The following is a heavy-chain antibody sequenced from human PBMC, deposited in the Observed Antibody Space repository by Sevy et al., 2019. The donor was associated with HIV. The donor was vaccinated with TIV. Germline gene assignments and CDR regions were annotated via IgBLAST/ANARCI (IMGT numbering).Heavy chain of an antibody. CDR3: ARLYYDYVWGSYPFKDFDY. CDR2: ISSSSSTI. D-gene: IGHD3-16*01. Sequence: GGSLRLSCAASGFTFSSYSMNWVRQAPGKGLEWVSYISSSSSTIYYADSVKGRFTISRDNAKNSLYLQMNSLRDEDTAVYYCARLYYDYVWGSYPFKDFDYXGQGTLVTVSS. CDR1: GFTFSSYS. J-gene: IGHJ4*02. V-gene: IGHV3-48*02.